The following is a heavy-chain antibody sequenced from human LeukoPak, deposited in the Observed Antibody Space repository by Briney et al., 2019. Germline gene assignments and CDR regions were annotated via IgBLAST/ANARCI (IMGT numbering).Heavy chain of an antibody. CDR2: ISYDGHYK. CDR3: ARDHAADIVATGEDY. V-gene: IGHV3-30-3*01. J-gene: IGHJ4*02. Sequence: GGSLRLSCAASGFTFSNYAMHWVRQAPGKGLEWVAVISYDGHYKYYADSVKGRFTISRDNSRNTLYLQMNSLRGEDTAVYYCARDHAADIVATGEDYWGQGTLVTISS. D-gene: IGHD5-12*01. CDR1: GFTFSNYA.